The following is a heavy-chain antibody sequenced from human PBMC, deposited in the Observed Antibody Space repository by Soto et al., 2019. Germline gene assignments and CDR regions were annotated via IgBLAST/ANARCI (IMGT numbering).Heavy chain of an antibody. CDR3: ARERGIAARTDDDYGMDV. CDR1: GYTFTGYD. CDR2: INPNSGGT. D-gene: IGHD6-6*01. Sequence: GASVKVSCKTSGYTFTGYDMHCVRQAPAQGLEGMGWINPNSGGTNVAQTCPGIVTRTRDTSSSTGYMDLGRVRADDTEVYYCARERGIAARTDDDYGMDVGGQGTTVYVSS. J-gene: IGHJ6*02. V-gene: IGHV1-2*02.